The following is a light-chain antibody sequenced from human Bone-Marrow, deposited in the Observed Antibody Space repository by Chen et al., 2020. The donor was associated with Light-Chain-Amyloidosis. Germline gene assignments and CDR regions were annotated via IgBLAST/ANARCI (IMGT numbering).Light chain of an antibody. CDR1: QTISSNY. J-gene: IGKJ4*01. Sequence: EIVLTQSPGTLSLSPGEGANLSCRASQTISSNYLTWYQQKFGQAPRLLIYGSSSRATGIPDRLTGSGSGTDFTLTINRLAPEDFAMYYCQQYGTSPLTFGGGTKVEIK. CDR2: GSS. V-gene: IGKV3-20*01. CDR3: QQYGTSPLT.